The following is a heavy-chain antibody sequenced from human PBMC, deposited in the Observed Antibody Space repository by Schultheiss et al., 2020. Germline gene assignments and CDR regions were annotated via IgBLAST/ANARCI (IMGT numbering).Heavy chain of an antibody. CDR2: ISSSAFTI. CDR1: GFTFSDYY. CDR3: ARDGVTGTTVDY. Sequence: GGSLRLSCAASGFTFSDYYVSWIRQAPGKGLEWVSYISSSAFTIYYADSVKGRFTISRDNAKNSLYLQMNSLRAEDTAVYYCARDGVTGTTVDYWGQGTLVTVSS. D-gene: IGHD1-20*01. J-gene: IGHJ4*02. V-gene: IGHV3-11*01.